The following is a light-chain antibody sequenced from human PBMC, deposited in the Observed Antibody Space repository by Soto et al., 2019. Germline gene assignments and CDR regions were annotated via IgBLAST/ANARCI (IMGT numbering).Light chain of an antibody. J-gene: IGLJ1*01. CDR1: SSDVGGYDF. Sequence: QSALTQPASVSGSPGQSITISCTGTSSDVGGYDFVSWYRQYPGQAPKILIYEVTHRPSGVPDRFSGSKSGNTASLTISGLQADDEADYYCSSYTITSSPVFGPGTKLT. CDR3: SSYTITSSPV. V-gene: IGLV2-14*01. CDR2: EVT.